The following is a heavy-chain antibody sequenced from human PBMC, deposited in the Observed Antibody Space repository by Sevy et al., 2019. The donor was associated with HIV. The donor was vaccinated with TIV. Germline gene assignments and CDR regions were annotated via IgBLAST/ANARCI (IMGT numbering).Heavy chain of an antibody. V-gene: IGHV3-64*01. D-gene: IGHD2-8*01. CDR2: MSSIRDTT. CDR1: GFSFRSYT. CDR3: ARGMYLFDY. Sequence: GGSLRLSCAASGFSFRSYTMHRVRQAPRKGLEYVSGMSSIRDTTYYTNSVKGRFTISRDNSKNTLYLQMGSLRTEDTAVYYCARGMYLFDYWGQGTLVTVSS. J-gene: IGHJ4*02.